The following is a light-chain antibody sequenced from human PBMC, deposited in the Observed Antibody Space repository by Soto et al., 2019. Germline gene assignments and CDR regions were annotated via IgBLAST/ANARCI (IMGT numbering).Light chain of an antibody. V-gene: IGLV2-14*03. CDR2: EVS. CDR3: CSHSTSVTWM. Sequence: QSALTQTASVSGSPGQSITISCTGSSSDVGGYNFVSWYQQHPGKAHKLIIHEVSNRPSGVSNRFSGSKSGNTASLTISGLQAEDEAVYYCCSHSTSVTWMFGGGTKLTVL. CDR1: SSDVGGYNF. J-gene: IGLJ3*02.